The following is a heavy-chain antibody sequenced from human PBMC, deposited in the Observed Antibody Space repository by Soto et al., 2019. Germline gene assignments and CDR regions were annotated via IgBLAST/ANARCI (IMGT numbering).Heavy chain of an antibody. D-gene: IGHD6-6*01. Sequence: SDTLSLTCAVSGGSISSGGYSWSWIRQPPGKGLEWIGYIYHSGSTYYNPSLKSRVTISVDRSKNQFSLKLSSVTAADTAVYYCARDSYSSSSRGWFDPWGQGTLVTV. CDR3: ARDSYSSSSRGWFDP. CDR1: GGSISSGGYS. CDR2: IYHSGST. J-gene: IGHJ5*02. V-gene: IGHV4-30-2*01.